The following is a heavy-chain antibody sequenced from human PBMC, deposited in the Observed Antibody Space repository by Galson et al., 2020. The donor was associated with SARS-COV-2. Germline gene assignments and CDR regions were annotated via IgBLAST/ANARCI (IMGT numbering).Heavy chain of an antibody. D-gene: IGHD3-3*01. Sequence: GGSLRLSCAAPGFTFSSYAMHWVRQAPGKGLEWVAVISYDGSNKYYADSVKGRFTISRDNSKNTLYLQMNSLRAEDTAVYYCAGDRAYYDFWGGYYYGMDVWGQGTTVTVSS. CDR1: GFTFSSYA. CDR3: AGDRAYYDFWGGYYYGMDV. CDR2: ISYDGSNK. V-gene: IGHV3-30*04. J-gene: IGHJ6*02.